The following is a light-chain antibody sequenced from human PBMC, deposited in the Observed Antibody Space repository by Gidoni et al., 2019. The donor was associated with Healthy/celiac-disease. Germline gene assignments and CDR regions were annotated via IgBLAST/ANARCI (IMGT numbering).Light chain of an antibody. CDR1: QSVSSSY. CDR3: QQYGSSWT. Sequence: ELVLTQSPGTLSLSPGERATLSCRASQSVSSSYLAWYPQRPGQAPRLLIYGASSRATGIPDRFSGSGSGTDFTLTISRLEPEDFAVYYCQQYGSSWTFGQGTKVEIK. V-gene: IGKV3-20*01. J-gene: IGKJ1*01. CDR2: GAS.